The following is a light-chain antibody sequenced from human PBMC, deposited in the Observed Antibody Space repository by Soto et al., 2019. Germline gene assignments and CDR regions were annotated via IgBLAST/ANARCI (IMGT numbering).Light chain of an antibody. CDR1: QNISPW. CDR2: VAS. CDR3: QQYNTFST. V-gene: IGKV1-5*01. Sequence: DIQITQSPSTLSASVGDRVTISCRASQNISPWLAWYQQKPGEAPKLLIYVASNLQSGVPSRFSGSGSGTEFTLTISSLQPDDFATYYCQQYNTFSTFGQGTKVDIK. J-gene: IGKJ1*01.